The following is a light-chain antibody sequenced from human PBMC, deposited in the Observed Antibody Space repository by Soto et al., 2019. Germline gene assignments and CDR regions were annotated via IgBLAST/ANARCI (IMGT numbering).Light chain of an antibody. CDR1: SSNIGKNT. CDR2: SNT. J-gene: IGLJ1*01. Sequence: QSVLTQPPSASGTPGQTVTISCSGSSSNIGKNTVNWYQHLPGTAPKLLIYSNTQRPLGVPVRFSGSKSGTSASLAISGLQSVDEADYYCAVWDDSLYVFGNGTKVTVL. CDR3: AVWDDSLYV. V-gene: IGLV1-44*01.